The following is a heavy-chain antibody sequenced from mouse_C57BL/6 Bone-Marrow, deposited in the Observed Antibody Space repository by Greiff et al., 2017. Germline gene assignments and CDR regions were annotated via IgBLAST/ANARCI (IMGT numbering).Heavy chain of an antibody. D-gene: IGHD1-1*01. CDR3: VRHYGSFSMDY. V-gene: IGHV10-1*01. CDR1: GFSFNTYA. J-gene: IGHJ4*01. Sequence: EVQLQESGGGLVQPKGSLKLSCAASGFSFNTYAMNWVRQAPGKGLEWVARIRSKSNNYATYYADSVKDRFTISRDDSESVLYLQMNNLKADDTAMYYCVRHYGSFSMDYWGQGTSVTVSS. CDR2: IRSKSNNYAT.